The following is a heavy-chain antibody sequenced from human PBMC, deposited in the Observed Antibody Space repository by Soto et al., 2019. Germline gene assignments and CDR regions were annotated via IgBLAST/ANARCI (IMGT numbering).Heavy chain of an antibody. CDR1: GGTFSNYA. CDR2: IIPIFGTV. J-gene: IGHJ1*01. V-gene: IGHV1-69*12. CDR3: ATGGERDYYDTSGWR. D-gene: IGHD3-22*01. Sequence: QVQLVQSGAEVKKPGSSVKVSCEASGGTFSNYALDWVRQAPGQGHEWMGGIIPIFGTVRHAQNFQGRVTITADESTATAYMELSRLRSEDSAMYYCATGGERDYYDTSGWRWGQGTLVTVSS.